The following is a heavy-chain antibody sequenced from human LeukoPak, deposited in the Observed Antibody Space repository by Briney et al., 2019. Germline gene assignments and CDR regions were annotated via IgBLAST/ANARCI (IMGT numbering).Heavy chain of an antibody. CDR2: IRQDGSEK. Sequence: GGSLRLSCAASGFTFSNYWMTWVRQAPGRGLEWVANIRQDGSEKYYVDSVKGRFTISRDNAKNSLYLQMDSLRAEDTAVYYCARDYVWGSDRYTDYWGQGTLVSVSS. CDR3: ARDYVWGSDRYTDY. D-gene: IGHD3-16*02. V-gene: IGHV3-7*05. CDR1: GFTFSNYW. J-gene: IGHJ4*02.